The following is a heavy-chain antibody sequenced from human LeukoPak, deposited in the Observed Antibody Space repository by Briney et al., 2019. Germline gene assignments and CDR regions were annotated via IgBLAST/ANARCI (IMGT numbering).Heavy chain of an antibody. CDR3: ARLDPLFYGSGIDY. CDR2: IDSNSASI. CDR1: GFTFSIYS. V-gene: IGHV3-21*01. Sequence: GSLRLSCAASGFTFSIYSMDWVRQAPGKGLGWVSSIDSNSASIYYADSVKGRFTISRDNAKNSLYLQMNSLRAEDTAVYYCARLDPLFYGSGIDYWGQGTLVTVSS. J-gene: IGHJ4*02. D-gene: IGHD3-10*01.